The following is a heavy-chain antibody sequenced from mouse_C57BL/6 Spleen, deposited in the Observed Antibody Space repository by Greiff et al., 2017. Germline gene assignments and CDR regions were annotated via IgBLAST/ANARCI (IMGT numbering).Heavy chain of an antibody. CDR1: GYSFTDYN. D-gene: IGHD1-1*02. V-gene: IGHV1-39*01. J-gene: IGHJ4*01. CDR3: ARARYYGGSMDD. CDR2: INPNYGTT. Sequence: EVQLQQSGPELVKPGASVKISCKASGYSFTDYNMTWVKQSPGQSLEWIGVINPNYGTTSYNQKFKGKATLTVDKSSSTAYMQLNSLTSEDSAVYYCARARYYGGSMDDWGKGTTVTVSS.